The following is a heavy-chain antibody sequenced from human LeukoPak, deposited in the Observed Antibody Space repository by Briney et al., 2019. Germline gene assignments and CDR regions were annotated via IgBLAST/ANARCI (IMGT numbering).Heavy chain of an antibody. J-gene: IGHJ4*02. V-gene: IGHV3-53*01. Sequence: GGSLRLSCAASGFTVSSNHMSWVRQAPGKGLEWVSIIYSGYGTYYEDSVKGRLTISRDNSKNTLYLQMNSLRAEDTAVYYCATAEGENWGQGTLVTVSS. CDR2: IYSGYGT. CDR3: ATAEGEN. CDR1: GFTVSSNH. D-gene: IGHD3-16*01.